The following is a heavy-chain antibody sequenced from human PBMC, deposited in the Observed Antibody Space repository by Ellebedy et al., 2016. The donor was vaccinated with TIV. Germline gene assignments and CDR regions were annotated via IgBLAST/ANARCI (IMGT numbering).Heavy chain of an antibody. V-gene: IGHV4-34*01. CDR3: ASLCCTHDNTPLGEFWFDP. D-gene: IGHD2-8*01. CDR2: INHSGST. J-gene: IGHJ5*02. Sequence: MPSETLSLTCAVYGGSFSGYYWSWIRQPPGKGLEWIGEINHSGSTNYNPSLKSRVTISVDTSKNQFSLKLSSVTAADTAVYYCASLCCTHDNTPLGEFWFDPWGQGTLVTVSS. CDR1: GGSFSGYY.